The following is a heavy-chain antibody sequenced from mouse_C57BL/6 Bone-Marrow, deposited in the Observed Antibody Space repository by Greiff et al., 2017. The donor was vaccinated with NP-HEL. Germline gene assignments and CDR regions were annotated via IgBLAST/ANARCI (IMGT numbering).Heavy chain of an antibody. D-gene: IGHD1-1*01. CDR3: ARRGDYFGSSYGYFDV. Sequence: QVQLQHSGAELVKPGASVKLSCKASGYTFTEYTIHWVKQRSGQGLEWIGWFYPGSGSIKYNEKFKAKATLTADKSSSTVYMDLSRVTSEDSAVYFCARRGDYFGSSYGYFDVWGTGTTVTVSS. CDR2: FYPGSGSI. J-gene: IGHJ1*03. CDR1: GYTFTEYT. V-gene: IGHV1-62-2*01.